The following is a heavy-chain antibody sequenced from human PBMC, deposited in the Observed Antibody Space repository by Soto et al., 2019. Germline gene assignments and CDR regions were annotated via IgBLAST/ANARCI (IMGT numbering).Heavy chain of an antibody. J-gene: IGHJ4*02. CDR1: GFTFSSYG. D-gene: IGHD4-17*01. CDR2: IWYDGSNK. CDR3: ARDLNYDYGDDTY. Sequence: GGSLRLSCAASGFTFSSYGMHWVRQAPGKGLEWVAVIWYDGSNKYYADSVKGRFTISRDNSKNTLYLQMNSLRAEDTAVYYCARDLNYDYGDDTYWGQGTLVTVSS. V-gene: IGHV3-33*01.